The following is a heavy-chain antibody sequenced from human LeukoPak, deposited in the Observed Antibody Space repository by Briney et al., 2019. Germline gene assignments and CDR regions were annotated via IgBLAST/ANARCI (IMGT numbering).Heavy chain of an antibody. CDR3: ARGVRKEWYSYDY. Sequence: VASVKVSCKASGGTFSSYAISWVRQAPGQGLEWMGRIIPILGIANYAQKFQGRVTITADKFTSTAYMELSSLRSEDTAVYYCARGVRKEWYSYDYWGQGTLVTVSS. CDR2: IIPILGIA. J-gene: IGHJ4*02. V-gene: IGHV1-69*04. CDR1: GGTFSSYA. D-gene: IGHD3-3*01.